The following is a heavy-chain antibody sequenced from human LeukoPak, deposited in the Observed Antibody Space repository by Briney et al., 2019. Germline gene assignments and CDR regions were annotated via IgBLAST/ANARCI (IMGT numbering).Heavy chain of an antibody. CDR2: IYHSGST. V-gene: IGHV4-4*02. CDR3: ARGKTYDSPYWYFDL. CDR1: GGSISNITNSNW. Sequence: SETLSLTCAVSGGSISNITNSNWWGWVREPRGKGLDWIGEIYHSGSTNYNPSLKSRVTISVDTSKNQFSLKLSSVTAADTAVYYCARGKTYDSPYWYFDLWGRGTLVTVSS. D-gene: IGHD3-16*01. J-gene: IGHJ2*01.